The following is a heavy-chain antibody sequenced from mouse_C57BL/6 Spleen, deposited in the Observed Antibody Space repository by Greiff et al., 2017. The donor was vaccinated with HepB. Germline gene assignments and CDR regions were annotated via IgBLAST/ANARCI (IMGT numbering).Heavy chain of an antibody. CDR3: ARSKYDYDYFDY. J-gene: IGHJ2*01. D-gene: IGHD2-4*01. CDR1: GYTFTSYW. V-gene: IGHV1-55*01. CDR2: IYPGSGST. Sequence: VQLQQPGAELVKPGASVKMSCKASGYTFTSYWITWVKQRPGQGLEWIGDIYPGSGSTNYNEKFKSKATLTVDTSSSTAYMQLSSLTSEDSAVYYCARSKYDYDYFDYWGQGTTLTVSS.